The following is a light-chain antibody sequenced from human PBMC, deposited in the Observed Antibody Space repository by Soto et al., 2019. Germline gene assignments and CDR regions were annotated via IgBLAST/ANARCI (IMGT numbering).Light chain of an antibody. Sequence: DIQMTQSPSTLSASVGDRVTITCRASRSIDRWLAWYQQKPGEAPKFLIYDTSILEPGVPSRFSGSGSGTEFTLTISSLQSDDFATYYCQQYGDNPWTFGQGTKVEI. CDR2: DTS. CDR3: QQYGDNPWT. J-gene: IGKJ1*01. CDR1: RSIDRW. V-gene: IGKV1-5*01.